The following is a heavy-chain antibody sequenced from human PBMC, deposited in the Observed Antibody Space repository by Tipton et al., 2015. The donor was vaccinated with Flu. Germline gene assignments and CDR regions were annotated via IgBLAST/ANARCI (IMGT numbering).Heavy chain of an antibody. V-gene: IGHV4-59*01. CDR3: AIVDYYDSSGYYPFDY. D-gene: IGHD3-22*01. CDR1: GGSISSYY. CDR2: IYYSGST. J-gene: IGHJ4*02. Sequence: TLSLTCTVSGGSISSYYWSWIRQPPGKGLEWIGYIYYSGSTNYNPSLKSRVTISVDTSKNQFSLKLSSVTAADTAVYYCAIVDYYDSSGYYPFDYWGQGTLVTVSS.